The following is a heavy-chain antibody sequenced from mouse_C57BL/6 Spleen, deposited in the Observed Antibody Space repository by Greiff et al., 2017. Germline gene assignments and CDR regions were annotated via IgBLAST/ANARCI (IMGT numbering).Heavy chain of an antibody. CDR3: AASYYGSPYYYAMDY. CDR2: LYPSDSET. D-gene: IGHD1-1*01. V-gene: IGHV1-61*01. Sequence: QVQLQQPGAELVRPGSSVKLSCKASGYTFTSYWMDWVKQRPGQGLEWIGNLYPSDSETHYNQKFKVKATLTVDKSSSTAYMQLSSLTSEDSAVYYGAASYYGSPYYYAMDYWGQGTSVTVSS. J-gene: IGHJ4*01. CDR1: GYTFTSYW.